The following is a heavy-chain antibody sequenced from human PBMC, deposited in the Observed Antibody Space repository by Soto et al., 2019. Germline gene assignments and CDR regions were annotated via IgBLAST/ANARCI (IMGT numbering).Heavy chain of an antibody. J-gene: IGHJ6*02. CDR3: ARFPLEWLLWPPGLGPRYYGMDV. D-gene: IGHD3-3*01. V-gene: IGHV4-34*01. CDR1: GGSFSGYY. Sequence: PSETLSLTCAVYGGSFSGYYWSWIRQPPGKGLEWIGEINHSGSTNYNPSLKSRVTISVDTSKNQFSLKLSSVTAADTAVYYCARFPLEWLLWPPGLGPRYYGMDVWGQGTTVTVSS. CDR2: INHSGST.